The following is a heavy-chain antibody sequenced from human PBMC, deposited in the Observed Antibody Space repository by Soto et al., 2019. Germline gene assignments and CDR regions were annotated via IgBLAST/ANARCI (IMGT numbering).Heavy chain of an antibody. Sequence: SETLSLTCTVSGGSISNYYLSWIRQPPGKGLEWIVYIYYMGTTNYNSSLKSRVTMSVDTSKNQVSLKLSSGTDADTAVYYCARSYTNTWPPWGPGGQGTLVTVPS. CDR2: IYYMGTT. J-gene: IGHJ5*02. V-gene: IGHV4-59*01. CDR3: ARSYTNTWPPWGP. D-gene: IGHD2-2*02. CDR1: GGSISNYY.